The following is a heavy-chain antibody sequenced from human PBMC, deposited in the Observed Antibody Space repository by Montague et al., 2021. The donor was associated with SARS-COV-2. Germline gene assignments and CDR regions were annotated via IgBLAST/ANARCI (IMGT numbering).Heavy chain of an antibody. CDR3: ARQGRISMVRLNWFDP. Sequence: SETLSLTCAVYGGSFSVYYWSWLRQSPRSGLEWIAEISHSGTANYNPSLKSRVSISVDTSKNQFSLKLSSVTAADTAVYYCARQGRISMVRLNWFDPWGQGTLVTVSS. CDR1: GGSFSVYY. D-gene: IGHD3-10*01. V-gene: IGHV4-34*01. J-gene: IGHJ5*02. CDR2: ISHSGTA.